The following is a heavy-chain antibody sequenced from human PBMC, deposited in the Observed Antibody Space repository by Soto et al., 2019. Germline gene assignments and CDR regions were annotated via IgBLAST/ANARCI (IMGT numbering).Heavy chain of an antibody. J-gene: IGHJ5*01. CDR1: GGSISSGGYS. CDR3: ARGVTTVTTIDS. Sequence: QLQLQESASGLVKPSQTLSLTCAVSGGSISSGGYSWSWIRQPPGKGLEWIGYIYHSGSTYYNPSLKSRVIISVDRAKNQFSLQLSSVTAADTAVYYCARGVTTVTTIDSWGQGTLVTVSS. CDR2: IYHSGST. D-gene: IGHD4-17*01. V-gene: IGHV4-30-2*01.